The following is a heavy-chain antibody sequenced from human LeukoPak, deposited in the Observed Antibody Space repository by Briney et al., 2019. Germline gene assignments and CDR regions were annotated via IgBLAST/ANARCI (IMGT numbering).Heavy chain of an antibody. J-gene: IGHJ5*02. CDR1: GYTFTGYY. CDR3: ARDESGGAGFDP. D-gene: IGHD1-26*01. Sequence: GASVKVSCKASGYTFTGYYMHLVRQGPGQGLEWMGWTNPNRGGTNYAQKFQGRVTMTSDTSISTAYMELSRLRSDDTAEYYCARDESGGAGFDPWGQGTLVTVSS. V-gene: IGHV1-2*02. CDR2: TNPNRGGT.